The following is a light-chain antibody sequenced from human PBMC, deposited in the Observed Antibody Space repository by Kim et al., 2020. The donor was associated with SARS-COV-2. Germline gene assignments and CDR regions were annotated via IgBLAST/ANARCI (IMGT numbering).Light chain of an antibody. CDR1: QSISSN. CDR2: GAS. J-gene: IGKJ2*01. Sequence: SVSPGEKAPLSCRASQSISSNLAWYQQKPGQAPRLLIYGASTRATGFSARFSGGGSGTYFTVTISSLQSEDFAVYYCQQYDNWPFTFGQGTKLEI. CDR3: QQYDNWPFT. V-gene: IGKV3-15*01.